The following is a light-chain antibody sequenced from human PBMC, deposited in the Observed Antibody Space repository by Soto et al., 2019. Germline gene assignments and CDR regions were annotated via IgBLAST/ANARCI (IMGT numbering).Light chain of an antibody. CDR2: DVS. CDR3: NSYTSSSTYV. J-gene: IGLJ1*01. V-gene: IGLV2-14*03. CDR1: SSDVGSYNY. Sequence: HSVLTQPASVSGSPGQSIAISCTGSSSDVGSYNYVSWYQQHPGKAPKLMIYDVSNRPSGVSDRFSGSKSGNTASLTISGLQAEDEADYFCNSYTSSSTYVFGTGTEVTVL.